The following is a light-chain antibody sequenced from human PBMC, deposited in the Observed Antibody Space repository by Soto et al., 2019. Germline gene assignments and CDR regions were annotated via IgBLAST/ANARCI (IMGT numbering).Light chain of an antibody. V-gene: IGKV1-39*01. J-gene: IGKJ1*01. CDR3: QQSYSTPGT. CDR2: GAI. Sequence: DIQMTQSPSSLSASVGDRVTITCRASQSVSKYLNWYLQNPGKAPKLLIYGAISLHSGVPSRFSGSGSGTYFTLTISNLQPEDFASYYCQQSYSTPGTFGQGTKVEIK. CDR1: QSVSKY.